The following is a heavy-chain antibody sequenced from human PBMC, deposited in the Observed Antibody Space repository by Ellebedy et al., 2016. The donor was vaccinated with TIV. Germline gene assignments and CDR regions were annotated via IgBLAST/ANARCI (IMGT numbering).Heavy chain of an antibody. Sequence: SETLSLTXTVSGGSISSHYWSWIRQSPGRGLEWIGYIYYSGSTYYNPSLKSRVTISVDTSKNQFSLNLRSVTAADTALYFCARALAASGKVTYYYGMDVWGQGTTVTVSS. CDR3: ARALAASGKVTYYYGMDV. J-gene: IGHJ6*02. CDR1: GGSISSHY. V-gene: IGHV4-59*11. D-gene: IGHD6-13*01. CDR2: IYYSGST.